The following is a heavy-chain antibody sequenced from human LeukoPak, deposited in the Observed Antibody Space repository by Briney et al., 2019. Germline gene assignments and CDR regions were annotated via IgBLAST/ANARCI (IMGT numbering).Heavy chain of an antibody. CDR3: ARLAKSSGWYGPYYFDY. CDR2: IYYSGLT. CDR1: GGSISRGGYF. J-gene: IGHJ4*02. Sequence: SETLSLTCAVSGGSISRGGYFWRWIRQPPAKGLEWYGYIYYSGLTYYNPSLKSRVTISVDTSKNQFSLKLSSVTAADTAVYYCARLAKSSGWYGPYYFDYWGKGTLVTVSS. D-gene: IGHD6-13*01. V-gene: IGHV4-30-4*07.